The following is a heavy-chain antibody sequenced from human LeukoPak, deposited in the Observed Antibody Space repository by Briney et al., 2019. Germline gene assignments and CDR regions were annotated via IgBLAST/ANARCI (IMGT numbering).Heavy chain of an antibody. Sequence: GRSLRLSCAASGFTFSSYAMHWVRQSLGKGLEWVAVMSYDGFNKYYADSVKGRFTISRDNSKNTLYLQMNSLRAEDTAVYYCARDRSVDYFDYWGQGILVTVSS. D-gene: IGHD6-19*01. V-gene: IGHV3-30*03. CDR2: MSYDGFNK. J-gene: IGHJ4*02. CDR3: ARDRSVDYFDY. CDR1: GFTFSSYA.